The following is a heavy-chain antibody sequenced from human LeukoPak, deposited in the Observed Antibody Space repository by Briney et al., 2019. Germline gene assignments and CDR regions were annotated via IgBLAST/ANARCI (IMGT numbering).Heavy chain of an antibody. CDR1: GYTFTSYD. D-gene: IGHD3-3*01. J-gene: IGHJ6*02. CDR2: MNPNSGNT. Sequence: ASVKVSCKASGYTFTSYDINWVRQATGQGLEWMGWMNPNSGNTGYAQKFQGRVTMTRNTSISTAYMELSSLRSEDTAVYYCARVHYDFWSGYSGYYHYGMDVWGQGTTVTVSS. CDR3: ARVHYDFWSGYSGYYHYGMDV. V-gene: IGHV1-8*01.